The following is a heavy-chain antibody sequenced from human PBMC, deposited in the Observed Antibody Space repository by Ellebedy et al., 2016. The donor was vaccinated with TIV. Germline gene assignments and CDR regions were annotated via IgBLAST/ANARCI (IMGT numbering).Heavy chain of an antibody. CDR3: ARDGTVLVPAADMDV. CDR1: GSFISDGYY. D-gene: IGHD2-2*01. Sequence: GSLRLSCTVSGSFISDGYYWGWIRQPPGTGLEWIGSGYHSGSTFYNPSLKSRVSISVDTTKNQFSLRLASVTAADTAVYYCARDGTVLVPAADMDVWGKGTTVTVSS. V-gene: IGHV4-38-2*02. CDR2: GYHSGST. J-gene: IGHJ6*03.